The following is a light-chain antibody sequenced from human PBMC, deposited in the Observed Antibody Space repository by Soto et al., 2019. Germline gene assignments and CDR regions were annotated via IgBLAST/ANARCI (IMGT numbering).Light chain of an antibody. Sequence: QAVVTQPPSASGSPGQSVTISCTGTSSDVGGYNYVSWYQQHPGKAPKLMIYEVNKRPSGVPDRFSGSKSGNTASLTVSGLQAEDEADYYCSSYSSSNNFVVFGGGTKLTVL. CDR3: SSYSSSNNFVV. J-gene: IGLJ2*01. CDR1: SSDVGGYNY. V-gene: IGLV2-8*01. CDR2: EVN.